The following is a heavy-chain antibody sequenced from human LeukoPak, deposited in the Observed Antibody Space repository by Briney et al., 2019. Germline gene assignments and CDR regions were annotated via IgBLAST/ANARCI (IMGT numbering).Heavy chain of an antibody. V-gene: IGHV4-59*11. CDR2: IYSSGST. Sequence: PSGTLSLTCTVSGGSISGHYWSWIRQPPGKGLEWIGYIYSSGSTDYSPSLKSRVTISEDTSRNQFSLKLSSVTAADTAVYYCAMGYGGNSDNYWGQGTLVTVSS. J-gene: IGHJ4*02. CDR3: AMGYGGNSDNY. CDR1: GGSISGHY. D-gene: IGHD4-23*01.